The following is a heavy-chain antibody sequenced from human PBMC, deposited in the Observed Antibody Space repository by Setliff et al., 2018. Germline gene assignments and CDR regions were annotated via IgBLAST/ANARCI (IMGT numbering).Heavy chain of an antibody. CDR3: TTLPRNYDFWSSSYYYYMDV. V-gene: IGHV3-21*03. CDR1: GFTFSSYS. CDR2: IYTTGNT. Sequence: GGSLRLSCAASGFTFSSYSMNWVRQAPGKGLEWISTIYTTGNTFYADSVKGRFTISRDNSKNTLYLQMNSLKTEDTAVYYCTTLPRNYDFWSSSYYYYMDVWGKGTTVTVSS. D-gene: IGHD3-3*01. J-gene: IGHJ6*03.